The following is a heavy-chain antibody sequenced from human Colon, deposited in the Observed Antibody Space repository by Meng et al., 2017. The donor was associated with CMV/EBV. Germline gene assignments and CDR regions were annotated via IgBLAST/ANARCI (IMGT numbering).Heavy chain of an antibody. CDR2: IYYSGST. J-gene: IGHJ4*02. D-gene: IGHD6-19*01. CDR3: ARPSDNGWYYFDS. CDR1: GGSISSSSYY. V-gene: IGHV4-39*01. Sequence: GSLRLSCTVSGGSISSSSYYWGWIRQPPGKGLEWIGSIYYSGSTYYNPSLKSRVTISVDTSKNQFSLKLSSVTAADTSIYYCARPSDNGWYYFDSWGQGTLVTVSS.